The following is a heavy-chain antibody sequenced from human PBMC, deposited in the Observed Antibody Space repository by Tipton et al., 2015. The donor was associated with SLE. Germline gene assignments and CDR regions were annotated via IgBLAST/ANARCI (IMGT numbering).Heavy chain of an antibody. V-gene: IGHV4-39*07. J-gene: IGHJ4*02. CDR3: ARGVGYPYFGQ. CDR2: ARYSGDT. D-gene: IGHD3-9*01. CDR1: GASIISSYY. Sequence: TLSLTCPVSGASIISSYYWGWVRQAPGRGLEWIGHARYSGDTYYNSSLESRVTLSLDTSRNQFSLKLTSVTAADTAIYYCARGVGYPYFGQWGQGTLVTVSS.